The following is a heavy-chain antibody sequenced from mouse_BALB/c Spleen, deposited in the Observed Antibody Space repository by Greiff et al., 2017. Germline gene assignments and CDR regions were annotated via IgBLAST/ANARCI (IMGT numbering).Heavy chain of an antibody. CDR3: AGTTAHTWYFDV. CDR1: GYTFTDYW. Sequence: QVQLKQPGAELVMPGASVKMSCKASGYTFTDYWMHWVKQRPGQGLEWIGAIDTSDSYTSYNQKFKGKATLTVDESSSTAYMQLSSLTSEDSAVYYCAGTTAHTWYFDVWGAGTTVTVSS. J-gene: IGHJ1*01. CDR2: IDTSDSYT. D-gene: IGHD1-2*01. V-gene: IGHV1-69*01.